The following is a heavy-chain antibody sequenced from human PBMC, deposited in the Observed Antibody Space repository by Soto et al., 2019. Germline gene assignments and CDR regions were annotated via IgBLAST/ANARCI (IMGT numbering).Heavy chain of an antibody. D-gene: IGHD5-12*01. V-gene: IGHV4-34*01. CDR3: ARSNRDGYNYGSLDY. CDR1: GGSFSGYY. J-gene: IGHJ4*02. Sequence: QVQLQQWGAGLLKPSETLSLTCAVYGGSFSGYYWSWIRQPPGKGLEWIGEINHSGSTNYNPSLKSRVTISVDTSKTQFSLKLSSVTAADTAVYYCARSNRDGYNYGSLDYWGQGTLVTVSS. CDR2: INHSGST.